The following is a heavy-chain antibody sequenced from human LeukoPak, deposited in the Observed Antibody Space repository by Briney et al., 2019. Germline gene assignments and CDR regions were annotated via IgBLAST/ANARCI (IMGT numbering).Heavy chain of an antibody. CDR1: GFTFSDYY. CDR2: ISSSGSTI. D-gene: IGHD3-22*01. Sequence: GGSLRLSCAASGFTFSDYYMSWIRQAPGKGLEWVSYISSSGSTIYYADSVKGRFTISRDNSKNTLYLQMNSLRAEDTAVYYCAKMAAYYYDSSGYYYRHDDYWGQGTLVTVSS. V-gene: IGHV3-11*04. J-gene: IGHJ4*02. CDR3: AKMAAYYYDSSGYYYRHDDY.